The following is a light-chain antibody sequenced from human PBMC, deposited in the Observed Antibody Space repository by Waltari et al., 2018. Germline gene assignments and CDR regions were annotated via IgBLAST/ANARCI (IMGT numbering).Light chain of an antibody. Sequence: DIQMTQSPSTLSASVGDRVTITCRPRQGISNWLAWYQQKPGKAPKVLIFDASDLESGVPSRFSGSGSGTEFTLTISSLQPDDFATYYCQQYNSYSPGMFGQGTKVDIK. J-gene: IGKJ1*01. CDR1: QGISNW. CDR2: DAS. V-gene: IGKV1-5*01. CDR3: QQYNSYSPGM.